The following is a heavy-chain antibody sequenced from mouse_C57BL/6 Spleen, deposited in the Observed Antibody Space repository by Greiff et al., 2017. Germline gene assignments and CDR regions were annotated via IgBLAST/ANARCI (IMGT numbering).Heavy chain of an antibody. V-gene: IGHV1-61*01. D-gene: IGHD2-5*01. CDR3: ARTYSNYGFAY. J-gene: IGHJ3*01. Sequence: QVQLKQPGAELVRPGSSVKLSCKASGYTFTSYWMDWVKQRPGQGLEWIGNIYPSDSETHYNQKFKDKATLTVDKSSSTAYMQLSSLTSEDSAVYYCARTYSNYGFAYWGQGTLVTVSA. CDR1: GYTFTSYW. CDR2: IYPSDSET.